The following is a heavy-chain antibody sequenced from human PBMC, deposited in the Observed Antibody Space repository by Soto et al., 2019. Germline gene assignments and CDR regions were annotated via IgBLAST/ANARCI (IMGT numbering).Heavy chain of an antibody. CDR2: VYIGGNT. Sequence: EVQLVESGGGLVQPGGSLRLSCAASGFTVSSNYMSWVRQAPGKGLEWVSVVYIGGNTYYAESVEDRFTISRDNFQNMLDLQMNSRRAEDTTVYDCAGSVGGGFDYWGQGTLVTVSS. V-gene: IGHV3-66*01. CDR1: GFTVSSNY. CDR3: AGSVGGGFDY. J-gene: IGHJ4*02. D-gene: IGHD3-16*01.